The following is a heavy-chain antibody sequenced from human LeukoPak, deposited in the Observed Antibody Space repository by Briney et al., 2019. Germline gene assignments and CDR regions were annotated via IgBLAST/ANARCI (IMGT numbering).Heavy chain of an antibody. D-gene: IGHD2-15*01. CDR3: ARGRYCSADICSGGDAFDI. J-gene: IGHJ3*02. Sequence: TSETLSLTCTVSGGSINNYYWSWIRQPAGKGLEWIGRIYTRGSTNYNPSLKSRVTMSVDTSKNQSSLKLSSVTAADTAVYYCARGRYCSADICSGGDAFDIWGQGTMVSVSS. CDR1: GGSINNYY. V-gene: IGHV4-4*07. CDR2: IYTRGST.